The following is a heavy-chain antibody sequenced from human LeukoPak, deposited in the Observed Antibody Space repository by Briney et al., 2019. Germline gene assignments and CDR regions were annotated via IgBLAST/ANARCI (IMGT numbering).Heavy chain of an antibody. CDR3: ATLTGRMVRGLD. J-gene: IGHJ4*02. CDR1: GYTFTGYY. V-gene: IGHV1-2*02. CDR2: INPNSGGT. Sequence: SVKVSCKASGYTFTGYYMHWVRQAPGQGLEWMGWINPNSGGTNYAQKFQGRVTMTRDTSISTAYMELSRLRSDDTAVYYCATLTGRMVRGLDWGQGTLVTVSS. D-gene: IGHD3-10*01.